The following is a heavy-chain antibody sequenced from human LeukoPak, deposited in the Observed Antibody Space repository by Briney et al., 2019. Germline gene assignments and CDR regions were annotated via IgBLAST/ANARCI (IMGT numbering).Heavy chain of an antibody. Sequence: PAGRSLRLSCAASGFTFDDYAMHWVRQAPGKGLEWVSGISWNSGSIGYADSVKGRFTISRDNAKNSLYLQMNSLRAEDTALYYCAKVQNVVWYFDLWGRGTLVTVSS. D-gene: IGHD1-1*01. J-gene: IGHJ2*01. CDR3: AKVQNVVWYFDL. CDR1: GFTFDDYA. CDR2: ISWNSGSI. V-gene: IGHV3-9*01.